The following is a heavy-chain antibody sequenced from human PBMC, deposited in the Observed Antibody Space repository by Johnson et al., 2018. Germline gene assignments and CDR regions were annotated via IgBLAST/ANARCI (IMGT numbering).Heavy chain of an antibody. V-gene: IGHV4-59*01. CDR2: LYHGGGA. Sequence: QVQLQESGPGLVKPSETLSLTCSVSDDFISSYYWTWIRLAPGKGLEWIGHLYHGGGASYNPSLKSRVTISIHTSKNHLSLKLKSVTSADTAVYYCARTLALGRGASLSNYDMDIWGRGTAVTVSS. D-gene: IGHD3-10*01. CDR3: ARTLALGRGASLSNYDMDI. J-gene: IGHJ6*03. CDR1: DDFISSYY.